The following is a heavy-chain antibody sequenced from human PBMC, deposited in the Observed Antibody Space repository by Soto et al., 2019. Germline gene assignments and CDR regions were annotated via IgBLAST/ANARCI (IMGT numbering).Heavy chain of an antibody. CDR1: GGSISSGGYY. J-gene: IGHJ4*02. V-gene: IGHV4-31*03. Sequence: SETLSLTCTVSGGSISSGGYYWSWIRQYPGKGLEWIGYMYYIGTTQYNPSLRSRVTMSVDTSKNQFSLKLNGLRDEDTAVYYCVRVKGILLAEAYFDSWGRGALVTVSS. CDR3: VRVKGILLAEAYFDS. D-gene: IGHD2-15*01. CDR2: MYYIGTT.